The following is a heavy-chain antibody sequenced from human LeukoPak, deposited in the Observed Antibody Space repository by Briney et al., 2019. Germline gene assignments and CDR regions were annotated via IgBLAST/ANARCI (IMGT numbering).Heavy chain of an antibody. CDR3: ARCDDGSGTFYFDY. D-gene: IGHD3-10*01. CDR2: ISGRGANT. V-gene: IGHV3-23*01. CDR1: AFAFSTYA. J-gene: IGHJ4*02. Sequence: GGSLRLSCTASAFAFSTYAMSWVRQAPGKGLEWVSVISGRGANTYYADSVKGRFTISRDNTKNTLYLQMINLRAEDTPVYYCARCDDGSGTFYFDYWGQGTLVSVSS.